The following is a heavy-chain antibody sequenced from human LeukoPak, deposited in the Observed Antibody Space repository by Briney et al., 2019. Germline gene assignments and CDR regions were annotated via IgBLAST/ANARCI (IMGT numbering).Heavy chain of an antibody. D-gene: IGHD3-22*01. CDR3: AKGNFESSGYYSNYFDY. J-gene: IGHJ4*02. CDR2: ISGSGGTT. V-gene: IGHV3-23*01. Sequence: GGSLRLSCAVSGFTFSSYTMSWVRQVPGKGLSWVSHISGSGGTTQYADSVKGRFTISRDNSKNTLYLQMNSLRAEDTAVYYCAKGNFESSGYYSNYFDYWGQGTLVTVSS. CDR1: GFTFSSYT.